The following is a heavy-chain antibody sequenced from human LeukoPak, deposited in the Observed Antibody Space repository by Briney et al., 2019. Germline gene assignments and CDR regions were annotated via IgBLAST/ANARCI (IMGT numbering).Heavy chain of an antibody. CDR3: ARQTRDGSGSRGYSFDC. CDR2: IYPGDSDT. J-gene: IGHJ4*02. V-gene: IGHV5-51*01. Sequence: PGESLKISCKGSGYIFTSNWIGWVRQMPGKGLEWMGIIYPGDSDTRYSPSFEGQVTISVDKSISTAYLQWSSLKASDTAMYYCARQTRDGSGSRGYSFDCWGQGTLVAVSS. CDR1: GYIFTSNW. D-gene: IGHD3-10*01.